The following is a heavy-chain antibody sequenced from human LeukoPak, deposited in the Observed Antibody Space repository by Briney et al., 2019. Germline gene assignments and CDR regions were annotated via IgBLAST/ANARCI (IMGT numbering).Heavy chain of an antibody. D-gene: IGHD3-3*01. CDR2: IRSKIDGGAT. J-gene: IGHJ4*02. CDR1: GFNVNNAW. Sequence: GGSLRLSCAASGFNVNNAWMSWVRQAPGKGLEWVGRIRSKIDGGATDYAAPVKGRFTISRDDSKNTLYLQMNSLKTEDTAVYYCTTTLRTIFGVVIVSWGQGTLVTVSS. V-gene: IGHV3-15*07. CDR3: TTTLRTIFGVVIVS.